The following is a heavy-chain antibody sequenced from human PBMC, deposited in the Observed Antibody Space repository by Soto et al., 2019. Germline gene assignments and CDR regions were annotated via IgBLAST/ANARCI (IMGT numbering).Heavy chain of an antibody. V-gene: IGHV4-59*01. Sequence: ESLSLNCTVSVGSISDDYWSWIRQPPGKGLEWIGHISHSGSTNYNPSLKIRVTISVDTSKRQFSLKLSSVTAADTAVYYCAREARGVISGMDVWGQGTTVSVSS. CDR2: ISHSGST. J-gene: IGHJ6*02. CDR3: AREARGVISGMDV. CDR1: VGSISDDY. D-gene: IGHD3-10*01.